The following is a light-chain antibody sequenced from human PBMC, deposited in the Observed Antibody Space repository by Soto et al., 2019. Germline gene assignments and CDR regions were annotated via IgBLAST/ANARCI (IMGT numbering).Light chain of an antibody. J-gene: IGKJ1*01. Sequence: EIVMTQSPATLSVSPGERATLSCRASQSVRSNLAWYQQKPGQAPRLLIYDASYRAPGIPARFSGSGSGTDFTLTISSLEAEDSAFYYCQQYNNWPQTFGQGTKVDIK. CDR2: DAS. V-gene: IGKV3D-15*01. CDR1: QSVRSN. CDR3: QQYNNWPQT.